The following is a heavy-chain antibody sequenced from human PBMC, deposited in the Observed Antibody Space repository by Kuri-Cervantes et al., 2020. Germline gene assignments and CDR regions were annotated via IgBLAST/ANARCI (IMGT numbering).Heavy chain of an antibody. CDR2: IYYSGST. Sequence: SETLSLTCTVSGDSISSGDYYWSWIRQPPGKGLEWIGSIYYSGSTYYNPSLKSRVTISVDTSKNQFSLKLSSVTAADTAVYYCARGPNEWELLGGGDYWGQGTLVTVSS. J-gene: IGHJ4*02. D-gene: IGHD1-26*01. CDR1: GDSISSGDYY. CDR3: ARGPNEWELLGGGDY. V-gene: IGHV4-39*01.